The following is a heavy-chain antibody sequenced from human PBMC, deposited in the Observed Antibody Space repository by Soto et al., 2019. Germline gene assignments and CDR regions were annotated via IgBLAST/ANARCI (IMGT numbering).Heavy chain of an antibody. Sequence: GGSLRLSCAASGFTFSDYYMSWIRQAPGKGLEWVSYISSSSSYTNYADSVKGRFTISRDNAKNSLYLQMNSLRAEDTAVYYCAREQVIEVVAATQPYYYYGMDVWGQGTTVTVSS. CDR3: AREQVIEVVAATQPYYYYGMDV. CDR2: ISSSSSYT. CDR1: GFTFSDYY. D-gene: IGHD2-15*01. V-gene: IGHV3-11*06. J-gene: IGHJ6*02.